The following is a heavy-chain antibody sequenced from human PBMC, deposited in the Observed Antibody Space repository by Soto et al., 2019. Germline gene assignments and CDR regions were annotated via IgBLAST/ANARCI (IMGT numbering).Heavy chain of an antibody. Sequence: GGSLRLSCAASGFTFSSYSKNWVRQAPGKGLEWVSSISSSSSYIYYADSVKGRFTIPRDNAKNSLYLQMNSLRAEDTAVYYCARDLGNKTPYYYGMDVWGQGTTVTVS. CDR2: ISSSSSYI. J-gene: IGHJ6*02. V-gene: IGHV3-21*01. CDR1: GFTFSSYS. D-gene: IGHD1-26*01. CDR3: ARDLGNKTPYYYGMDV.